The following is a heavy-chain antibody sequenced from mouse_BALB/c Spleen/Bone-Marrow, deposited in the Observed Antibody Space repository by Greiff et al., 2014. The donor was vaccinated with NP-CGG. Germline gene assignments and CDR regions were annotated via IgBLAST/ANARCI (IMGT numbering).Heavy chain of an antibody. D-gene: IGHD2-3*01. CDR2: IDPSDSET. J-gene: IGHJ4*01. CDR1: GYTFTSYW. CDR3: ARALGDGYYYAMDY. V-gene: IGHV1-69*02. Sequence: QVQLQQSGAELVKPGAPVKLSCKASGYTFTSYWMNWVKQRPGRGLEWIGRIDPSDSETHYNQKFEDKATLTVDKSSSTAYIQLSSLTSEDSAVYYCARALGDGYYYAMDYWGQGTSVTVSS.